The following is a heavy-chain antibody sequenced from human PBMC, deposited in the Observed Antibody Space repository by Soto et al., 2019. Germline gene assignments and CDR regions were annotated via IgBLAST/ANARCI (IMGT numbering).Heavy chain of an antibody. CDR2: TYYMSKRYN. D-gene: IGHD3-3*01. CDR3: ARGNYDRRGYFYYGLGV. V-gene: IGHV6-1*01. J-gene: IGHJ6*04. Sequence: IKQSHSRGLEWLGRTYYMSKRYNDYAVSVKSRITINPDTSKNQFSLQLNSVTPEDTAVYYCARGNYDRRGYFYYGLGVWGEVTTFTVSS.